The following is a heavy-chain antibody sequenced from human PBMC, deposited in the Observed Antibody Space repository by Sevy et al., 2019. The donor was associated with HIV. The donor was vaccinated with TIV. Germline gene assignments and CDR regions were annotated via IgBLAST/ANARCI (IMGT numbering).Heavy chain of an antibody. CDR2: ISWNSDNI. Sequence: GGSLRLSCAASGFTFDDYAMHWVRQAPGKGLEWVSGISWNSDNIDYADSVKGRFTISRDNAKNSLYLQMNSLRAEDKAFYFCAKDMPPYSSSAIFDYWGQGTLVTVSS. CDR1: GFTFDDYA. V-gene: IGHV3-9*01. D-gene: IGHD6-6*01. CDR3: AKDMPPYSSSAIFDY. J-gene: IGHJ4*02.